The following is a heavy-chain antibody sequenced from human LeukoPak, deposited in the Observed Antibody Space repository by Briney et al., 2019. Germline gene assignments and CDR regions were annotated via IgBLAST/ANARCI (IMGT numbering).Heavy chain of an antibody. V-gene: IGHV3-66*01. CDR3: ARGVIASRQYWLDP. D-gene: IGHD6-6*01. CDR2: IYGGGTT. J-gene: IGHJ5*02. CDR1: GFTVSSNY. Sequence: GRPLRLSCAVSGFTVSSNYMSWVRQAPGKGLEWVSVIYGGGTTYYADSVKGRFTISRDNSKNTLFLQMNSLRVDDTAVYYCARGVIASRQYWLDPWGQGTLVTVSS.